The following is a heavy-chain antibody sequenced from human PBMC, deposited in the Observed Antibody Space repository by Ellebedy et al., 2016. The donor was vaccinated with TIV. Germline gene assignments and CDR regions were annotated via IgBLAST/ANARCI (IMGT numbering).Heavy chain of an antibody. V-gene: IGHV3-23*01. CDR1: GFTFSSYT. J-gene: IGHJ4*02. D-gene: IGHD6-13*01. Sequence: PGGSLRLSCAVSGFTFSSYTMGWVRQAPGKGLEWVSDISASGGSTYYVDSVKGRFTISRDNSRNTVYLQMNSLRVEDTAVYYCAKAGSVSWYDYWGQGTLVTVSS. CDR3: AKAGSVSWYDY. CDR2: ISASGGST.